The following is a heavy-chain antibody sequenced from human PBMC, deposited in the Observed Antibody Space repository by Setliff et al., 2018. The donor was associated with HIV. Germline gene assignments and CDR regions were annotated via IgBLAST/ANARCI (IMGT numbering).Heavy chain of an antibody. Sequence: ASVKVSCKASGYTFTNYGITWVRRAPGQGLEWMGWISAYNGIINYAQNLQGRVTMTTDTSTSTAYMEVRSLRSDDTAVYFCARAPRGDFWSGKDYFDYWGQGTLVTVSS. CDR2: ISAYNGII. J-gene: IGHJ4*02. V-gene: IGHV1-18*01. CDR1: GYTFTNYG. D-gene: IGHD3-3*01. CDR3: ARAPRGDFWSGKDYFDY.